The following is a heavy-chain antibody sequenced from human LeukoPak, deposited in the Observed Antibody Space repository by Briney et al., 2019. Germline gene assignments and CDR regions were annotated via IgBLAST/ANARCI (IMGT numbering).Heavy chain of an antibody. J-gene: IGHJ4*02. CDR2: ISYDGSNE. D-gene: IGHD3-22*01. CDR3: TKRTGRDSRDY. Sequence: GGSLRLSCAASGFTFSSYVMHWVRQAPGKGLEWVAIISYDGSNEYYADSVKGRFTISRDNSKNTLYLQMNSLRAEDTAVYYRTKRTGRDSRDYWGQGTLVTVSS. CDR1: GFTFSSYV. V-gene: IGHV3-30*04.